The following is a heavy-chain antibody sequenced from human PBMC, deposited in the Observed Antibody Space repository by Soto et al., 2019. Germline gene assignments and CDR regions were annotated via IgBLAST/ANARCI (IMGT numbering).Heavy chain of an antibody. CDR1: GISVSSGAYY. CDR2: IYYTGTT. D-gene: IGHD2-2*01. V-gene: IGHV4-31*03. CDR3: ATWPNPQTLSSISLAQQDV. Sequence: SETLSLTCTVSGISVSSGAYYWSWIRQRPGKGLAWIGYIYYTGTTHYNPSLKSRVTMSVDTSENQFSLKLSSVAVAGTAVYYCATWPNPQTLSSISLAQQDVWCQWTTDTVS. J-gene: IGHJ6*02.